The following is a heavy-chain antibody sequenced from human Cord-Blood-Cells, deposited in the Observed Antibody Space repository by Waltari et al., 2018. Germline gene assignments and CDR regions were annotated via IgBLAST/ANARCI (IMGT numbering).Heavy chain of an antibody. CDR3: ARHGLLVSGSYVQH. CDR2: INHSRST. CDR1: GGSFSGYY. V-gene: IGHV4-34*01. Sequence: QVQLQQWGAGLLKPSETLSLTCAVYGGSFSGYYWSWIRQPPGKGLEWIGEINHSRSTNYNPSLKRQITISGDSYKNQFSRKLSAVTAAYTAVYYCARHGLLVSGSYVQHWGQGTLVTVSS. D-gene: IGHD1-26*01. J-gene: IGHJ1*01.